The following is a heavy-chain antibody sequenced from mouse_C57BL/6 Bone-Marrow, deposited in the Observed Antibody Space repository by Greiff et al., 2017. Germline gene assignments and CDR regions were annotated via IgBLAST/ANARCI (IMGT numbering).Heavy chain of an antibody. J-gene: IGHJ3*01. V-gene: IGHV1-69*01. CDR1: GYTFTSYW. Sequence: QVQLQQPGAELVMPGASVKLSCKASGYTFTSYWMHWVKQRPGQGLEWIGEIDPSDSYTNYNQKFKGKSTLTVDKSSSTAYMQLGSLTSEDSAVYYCARSSWFAYWGQGTLVTVSA. CDR2: IDPSDSYT. CDR3: ARSSWFAY.